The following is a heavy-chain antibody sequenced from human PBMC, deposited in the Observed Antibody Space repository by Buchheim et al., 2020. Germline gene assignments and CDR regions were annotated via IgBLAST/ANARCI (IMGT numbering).Heavy chain of an antibody. D-gene: IGHD4-11*01. CDR3: ARGTTVTTPYYYGMDV. V-gene: IGHV3-23*01. J-gene: IGHJ6*02. CDR1: GFAFGSHA. Sequence: EVQLLESGGGLVQPGGSLRLSCAASGFAFGSHAMTWVRQAPGKGLEWVSGIRGSGDSTYSADSVKGRFTISRDNPRNTLYLQMNSLRAEDTAMYYCARGTTVTTPYYYGMDVWGQGTT. CDR2: IRGSGDST.